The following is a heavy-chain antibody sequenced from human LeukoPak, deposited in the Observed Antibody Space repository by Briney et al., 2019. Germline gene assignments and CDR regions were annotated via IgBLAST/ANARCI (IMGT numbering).Heavy chain of an antibody. V-gene: IGHV4-34*01. CDR2: INHSGST. CDR1: GGSFSGYY. J-gene: IGHJ5*02. Sequence: IPSETLSLTCAVYGGSFSGYYWSWIRQPPGKGLEWIGEINHSGSTNYNPSLKSRVTISVDTSKNQFSLKLSSVTAADTAVYYCARGVPAAINWFDPWGQGTLVTVSS. D-gene: IGHD2-2*01. CDR3: ARGVPAAINWFDP.